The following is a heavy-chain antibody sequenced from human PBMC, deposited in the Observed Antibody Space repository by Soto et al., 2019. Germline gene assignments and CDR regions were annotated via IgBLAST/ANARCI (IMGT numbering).Heavy chain of an antibody. CDR1: GGTFSSYA. J-gene: IGHJ4*02. V-gene: IGHV1-69*06. Sequence: GASVKVSCKASGGTFSSYAISWVRQAPGQGLEWMGGIIPIFGTATYAQKFQGRVTITADKSTSTAYMELSSLRSEDTAVYYCAKGSGYQYYFDYWGQGTLVTVSS. CDR2: IIPIFGTA. CDR3: AKGSGYQYYFDY. D-gene: IGHD3-22*01.